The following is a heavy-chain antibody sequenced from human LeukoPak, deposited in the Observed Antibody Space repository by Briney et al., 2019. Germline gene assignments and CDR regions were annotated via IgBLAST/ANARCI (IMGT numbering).Heavy chain of an antibody. CDR1: GGSFSGYY. CDR2: INHSGST. V-gene: IGHV4-34*01. CDR3: ARGGKRITMIVVVKYYFDY. Sequence: SETLSLTCAAYGGSFSGYYWSWIRQPPGKGLEWIGEINHSGSTNYNPSLKSRVTISVDTSKNQFSLKLSSVTAADTAVYYCARGGKRITMIVVVKYYFDYWGQGTLVTVSS. D-gene: IGHD3-22*01. J-gene: IGHJ4*02.